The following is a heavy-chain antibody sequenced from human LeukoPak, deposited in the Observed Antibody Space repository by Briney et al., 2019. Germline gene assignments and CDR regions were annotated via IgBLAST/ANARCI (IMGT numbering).Heavy chain of an antibody. CDR1: GGTFSSYA. D-gene: IGHD6-13*01. CDR3: ARGSDSSSWLMRWFDP. Sequence: GSSVKVSCKASGGTFSSYAISWVRQAPGQGLEWMGGIIPIFGTANYAQKFQGRVTITADESTSTAYMELNSLRAEDTAVYYCARGSDSSSWLMRWFDPWGQGTLVTVSS. J-gene: IGHJ5*02. CDR2: IIPIFGTA. V-gene: IGHV1-69*01.